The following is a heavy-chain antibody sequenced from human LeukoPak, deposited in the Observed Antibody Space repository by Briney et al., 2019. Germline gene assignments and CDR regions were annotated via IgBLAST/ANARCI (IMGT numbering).Heavy chain of an antibody. V-gene: IGHV3-33*01. CDR3: ARTIPHFDY. CDR1: GFTFSNYG. CDR2: IWFDGIRK. J-gene: IGHJ4*02. Sequence: SGGSLRLSCAASGFTFSNYGMHWVRQVPGKGLEWVAAIWFDGIRKYYADSVKGRLTISRDNSKNTLYLQMNSLRAEDTAVYYCARTIPHFDYWGQGTLVTVSS.